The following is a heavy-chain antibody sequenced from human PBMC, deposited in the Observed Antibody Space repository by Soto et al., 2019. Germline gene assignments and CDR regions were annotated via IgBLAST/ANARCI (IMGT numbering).Heavy chain of an antibody. CDR1: GITLTNVW. D-gene: IGHD5-12*01. CDR3: SHGYAQYFDS. J-gene: IGHJ4*02. CDR2: IKSESDGGTA. V-gene: IGHV3-15*07. Sequence: GGSLRLSCAVSGITLTNVWMNWVRQAPGKGPEWVGLIKSESDGGTADYAAPVKGRFTISRDDSENTLYPQMNSLKTEDTAVYYCSHGYAQYFDSWGQGTLVTVSS.